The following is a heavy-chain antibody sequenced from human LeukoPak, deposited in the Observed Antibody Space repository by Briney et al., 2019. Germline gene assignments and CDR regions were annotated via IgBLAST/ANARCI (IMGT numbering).Heavy chain of an antibody. CDR3: ARWRGYCSGGSCYSNAFDI. CDR2: IIPIFGTA. V-gene: IGHV1-69*13. Sequence: SVKVSCKASGGTFSSYAISWVRQAPGQGLEWMGGIIPIFGTANYAQKFQGRVTITADESTSTAYMELSSLRSEDTAVYYCARWRGYCSGGSCYSNAFDIWGQGTMVTVSS. CDR1: GGTFSSYA. J-gene: IGHJ3*02. D-gene: IGHD2-15*01.